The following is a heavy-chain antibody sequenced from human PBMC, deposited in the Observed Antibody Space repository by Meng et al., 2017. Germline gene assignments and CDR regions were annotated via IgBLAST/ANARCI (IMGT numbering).Heavy chain of an antibody. CDR2: ISDSGNT. J-gene: IGHJ4*02. Sequence: QLQLQESGPGLGKPSEPLSLTCIVSGGSISSSTYYWGWISQPPGKGLEGIGSISDSGNTYYSPSLRSRVTISVDTSKNQFSLKLTSVAAADMAVYYCATSISGWYYFNFWGQGTLVTVSS. D-gene: IGHD6-19*01. CDR1: GGSISSSTYY. V-gene: IGHV4-39*01. CDR3: ATSISGWYYFNF.